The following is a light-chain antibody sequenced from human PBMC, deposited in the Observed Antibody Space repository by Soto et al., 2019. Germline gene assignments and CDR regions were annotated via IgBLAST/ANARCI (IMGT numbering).Light chain of an antibody. Sequence: DIQLTQSPSFLSASVGDRVTITCRASQGISSYLAWYQQKPGKAPKLLIYAASTLQSGVPSRFRGSGSGTEFTLTISSLQPEDFATYYCQQLNRYPLTFGGGTKVEIK. CDR1: QGISSY. J-gene: IGKJ4*01. CDR2: AAS. CDR3: QQLNRYPLT. V-gene: IGKV1-9*01.